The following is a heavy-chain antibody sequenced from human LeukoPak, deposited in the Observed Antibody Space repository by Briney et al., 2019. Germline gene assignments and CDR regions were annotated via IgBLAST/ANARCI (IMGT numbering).Heavy chain of an antibody. V-gene: IGHV3-48*01. J-gene: IGHJ3*02. CDR1: GFTFSSYS. D-gene: IGHD2-2*01. CDR3: ARGRGQLLLGGDAFDI. CDR2: ISSSSSTI. Sequence: AGGSLRLSCAASGFTFSSYSMNWVRQAPGKGLEWASYISSSSSTIYYADSVKGRCTISRDNAKNSLYLQMNSLRAEDTAVYYCARGRGQLLLGGDAFDIWGQGTMVTVSS.